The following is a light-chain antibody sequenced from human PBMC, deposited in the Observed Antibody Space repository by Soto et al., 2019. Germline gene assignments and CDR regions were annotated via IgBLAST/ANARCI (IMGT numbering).Light chain of an antibody. CDR3: MQSTQLPPT. V-gene: IGKV2-30*01. CDR1: QSLVYSDGNTY. J-gene: IGKJ5*01. CDR2: EVS. Sequence: DVVMTQSPLSLPVTLGQPASIFCRSSQSLVYSDGNTYLNWFQQRPGQSPQLLIYEVSTRVSGVPDRFSGSGSGTDFTLEISRVETDDVGIYYCMQSTQLPPTFGQGTRLEIK.